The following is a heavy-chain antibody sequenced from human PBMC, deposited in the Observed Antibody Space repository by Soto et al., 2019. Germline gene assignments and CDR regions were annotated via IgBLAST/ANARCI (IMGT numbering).Heavy chain of an antibody. D-gene: IGHD3-22*01. CDR1: GLTVSSNY. CDR2: IYSGGST. Sequence: EVQLVESGGGLIQPGGSLRLSCAASGLTVSSNYMSWVRQAPGKGLEWVSVIYSGGSTYYADSVKGRFTISRDNSKNTVYLQMNSLRAEDTAIYYCARDPPNYYDTTGFDYWGQGTLVTVSS. J-gene: IGHJ4*02. V-gene: IGHV3-53*01. CDR3: ARDPPNYYDTTGFDY.